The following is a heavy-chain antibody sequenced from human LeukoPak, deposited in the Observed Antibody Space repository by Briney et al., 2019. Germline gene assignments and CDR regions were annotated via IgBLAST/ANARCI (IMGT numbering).Heavy chain of an antibody. CDR1: GFTLSSYG. CDR2: IWYDGSNK. Sequence: PGGSLRLSCAASGFTLSSYGMHWVRQAPGKGLEWVAVIWYDGSNKYYADSVKGRFTISRDNSKNTLYLQMDSLRAEDTAVYYGASDNDYGDSYWGQGALVNVS. D-gene: IGHD4-17*01. CDR3: ASDNDYGDSY. J-gene: IGHJ4*02. V-gene: IGHV3-33*01.